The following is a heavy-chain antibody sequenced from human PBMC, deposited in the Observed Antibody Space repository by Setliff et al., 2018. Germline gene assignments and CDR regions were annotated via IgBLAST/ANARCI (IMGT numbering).Heavy chain of an antibody. J-gene: IGHJ4*02. D-gene: IGHD6-13*01. Sequence: LRLSCAASGFAFIGFGMHWVRQAPGKGLQWVAFIRYDGSEKSYADSVKVRFTIARDDSKNMVYLEMNNLKTDDTAVYYCARDGGYWSGYADYWGQGTLVTVSS. CDR3: ARDGGYWSGYADY. V-gene: IGHV3-30*02. CDR2: IRYDGSEK. CDR1: GFAFIGFG.